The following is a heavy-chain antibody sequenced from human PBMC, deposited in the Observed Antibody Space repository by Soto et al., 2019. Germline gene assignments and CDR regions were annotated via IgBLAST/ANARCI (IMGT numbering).Heavy chain of an antibody. CDR2: IYYSGST. D-gene: IGHD3-10*01. CDR1: GGSISSYY. Sequence: SETLSLTCTVSGGSISSYYWSWIRQPPGKGLEWIGYIYYSGSTNYNPSLKSRVTISVDTSKNQFSLKLSSVTAADTAVYYCAGTMVRGVIFSYYYYYMEVWGKGTTVTVSS. CDR3: AGTMVRGVIFSYYYYYMEV. V-gene: IGHV4-59*08. J-gene: IGHJ6*03.